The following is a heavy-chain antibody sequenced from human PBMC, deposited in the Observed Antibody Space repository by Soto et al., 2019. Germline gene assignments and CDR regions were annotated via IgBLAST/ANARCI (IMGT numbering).Heavy chain of an antibody. V-gene: IGHV3-33*01. CDR2: IWSDGNNR. D-gene: IGHD1-1*01. Sequence: QVQLVESGGGVVQPGRSLRLSCAASGFMFSNPGMHWVRQAPGKGREWVAVIWSDGNNRYYADSVKGRFTISRDNSKNNLYLQRNSLRAEDTAVYYCVRGDNWNDEASDYWGQGTLVTVSS. CDR3: VRGDNWNDEASDY. J-gene: IGHJ4*02. CDR1: GFMFSNPG.